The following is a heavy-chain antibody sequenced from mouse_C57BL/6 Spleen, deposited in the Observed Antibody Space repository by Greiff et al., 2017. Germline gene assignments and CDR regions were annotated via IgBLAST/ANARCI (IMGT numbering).Heavy chain of an antibody. CDR2: IHPNSGST. J-gene: IGHJ2*01. CDR3: AIITTVVAKDY. CDR1: GYTFTSYW. D-gene: IGHD1-1*01. V-gene: IGHV1-64*01. Sequence: QVQLQQPGAELVKSGASVKLSCKASGYTFTSYWMHWVKQRPGQGLEWIGMIHPNSGSTNYNEKFKSKATLTVDKSSSTAYMQLSSLTSEDSAVYYCAIITTVVAKDYWGQGTTLTVSS.